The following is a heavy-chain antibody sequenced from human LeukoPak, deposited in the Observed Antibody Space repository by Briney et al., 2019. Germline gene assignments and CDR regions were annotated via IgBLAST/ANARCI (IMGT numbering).Heavy chain of an antibody. CDR1: GFTFSSYG. CDR3: ARDRTRDCSGGGCYRHYFDY. D-gene: IGHD2-15*01. V-gene: IGHV3-33*01. J-gene: IGHJ4*02. CDR2: IWDDGSNK. Sequence: PGGSLRLSCAASGFTFSSYGMHWVRQAPGKGLEWVAIIWDDGSNKYYADSVRGRFTISRDNSKNTLYLQMNSLRAEDTAMYYCARDRTRDCSGGGCYRHYFDYWGQGTLVTVSS.